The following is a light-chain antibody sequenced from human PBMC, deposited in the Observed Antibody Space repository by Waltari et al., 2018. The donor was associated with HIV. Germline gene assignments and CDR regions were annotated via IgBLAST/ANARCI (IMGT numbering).Light chain of an antibody. V-gene: IGKV4-1*01. CDR1: QSGLYSPNNTNY. CDR2: GAS. Sequence: DIVMTQSPASLAVPRGESAAINCEASQSGLYSPNNTNYFAWYPRKPGQPPKLLLSGASTRESAVPDRFSCSGSVTDFTLTLRSLQAEVVAVYYCQQYYSTPLTFGGGTKVEIK. CDR3: QQYYSTPLT. J-gene: IGKJ4*01.